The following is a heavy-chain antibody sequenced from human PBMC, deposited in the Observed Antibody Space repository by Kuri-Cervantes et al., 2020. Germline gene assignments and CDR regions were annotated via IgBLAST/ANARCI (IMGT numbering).Heavy chain of an antibody. D-gene: IGHD1-20*01. CDR3: AKGVTGTYYYYGMDV. Sequence: GGSLRLSCAASGFTFSSYAMHWVRQAPGKGLEWVAVISYDGSNKYYADSVKGRFTISRDNSKNTLYLQMNSLRAEDTALYYCAKGVTGTYYYYGMDVWGQGTTVT. CDR1: GFTFSSYA. CDR2: ISYDGSNK. J-gene: IGHJ6*02. V-gene: IGHV3-30-3*01.